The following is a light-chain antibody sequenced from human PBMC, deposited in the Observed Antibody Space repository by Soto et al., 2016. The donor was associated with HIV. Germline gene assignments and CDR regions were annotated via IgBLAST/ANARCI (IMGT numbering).Light chain of an antibody. CDR3: QVWDTTNDHLSV. CDR2: DDS. CDR1: NIGGKS. Sequence: SYVLTQPPSVSVAPGKTARITCGGNNIGGKSVHWYQQKPGQAPVLVVYDDSDRPSGIPERFSGSNSGDTATLTISRVEAGDEADYYCQVWDTTNDHLSVFGSGTKLTVL. V-gene: IGLV3-21*03. J-gene: IGLJ1*01.